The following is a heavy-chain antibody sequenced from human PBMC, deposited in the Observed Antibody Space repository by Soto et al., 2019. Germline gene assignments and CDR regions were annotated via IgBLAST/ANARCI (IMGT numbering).Heavy chain of an antibody. CDR2: ISYDGSNK. J-gene: IGHJ4*02. CDR1: GFTFSSYG. CDR3: AKVMEPAGY. D-gene: IGHD1-1*01. V-gene: IGHV3-30*18. Sequence: QVQLVESGGGVVQPGRSLRLSCAASGFTFSSYGMHWVRQAPGKGLEWVAVISYDGSNKYYADSVKGRFTISRDNSKNTLYLKMNSLRAEDTAVYYCAKVMEPAGYWGQGTLVTVSS.